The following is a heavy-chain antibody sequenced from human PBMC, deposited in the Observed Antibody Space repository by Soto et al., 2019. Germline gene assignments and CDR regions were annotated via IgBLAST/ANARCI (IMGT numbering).Heavy chain of an antibody. Sequence: ASVKVSCKASGYTFTSYGISWVRQAPGQGLEWMGWISAYNGNTNYAQKLQGRVTMTTDTSTSTAYMELRSLRSDDTAVYYCARDEPYYDFWSGYSTEYFQHWSQGSLVTVSS. V-gene: IGHV1-18*01. D-gene: IGHD3-3*01. CDR3: ARDEPYYDFWSGYSTEYFQH. J-gene: IGHJ1*01. CDR2: ISAYNGNT. CDR1: GYTFTSYG.